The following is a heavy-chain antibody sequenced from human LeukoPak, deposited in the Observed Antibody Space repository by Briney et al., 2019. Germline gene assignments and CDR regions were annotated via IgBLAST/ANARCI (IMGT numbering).Heavy chain of an antibody. V-gene: IGHV4-34*01. D-gene: IGHD3-16*02. CDR1: GGSFSGYY. CDR2: INHSGST. J-gene: IGHJ4*02. CDR3: ARGSDYDYVWGSYRPKKTIDY. Sequence: PSETLSLTCAVYGGSFSGYYWRWIRQPPGKGLEWIGEINHSGSTNYNPSLKSRVTISVGTSKIQFSLKLSSVTAADTAVYYCARGSDYDYVWGSYRPKKTIDYWGQGTLVTVSS.